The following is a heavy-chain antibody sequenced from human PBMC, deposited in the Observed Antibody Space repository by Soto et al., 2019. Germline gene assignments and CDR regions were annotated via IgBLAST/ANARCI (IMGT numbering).Heavy chain of an antibody. CDR3: ARDMRHGEFNYYYYGMDV. D-gene: IGHD4-17*01. J-gene: IGHJ6*02. CDR1: GGSISSGGYY. Sequence: SETLSLTCTVSGGSISSGGYYWSWIRQHPGKGLEWIGYIYYSGSTYYNPSLKSRVTISVDTSKNQFSLKLSSVTAADTAVYYCARDMRHGEFNYYYYGMDVWDQGTTVTVSS. V-gene: IGHV4-31*03. CDR2: IYYSGST.